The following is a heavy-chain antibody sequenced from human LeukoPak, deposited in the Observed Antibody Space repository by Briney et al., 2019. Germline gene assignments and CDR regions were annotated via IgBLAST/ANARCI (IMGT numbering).Heavy chain of an antibody. CDR2: MNPNSGNT. CDR1: GYTFTSYD. J-gene: IGHJ6*03. Sequence: ASVKVSCKASGYTFTSYDINWVRQATGQGLEWMGWMNPNSGNTGYAQKLQGRVTMTRTTSISTAYMELSSPRSEDTAVYYCARARRITIFGVADYYYYMDVWGKGTTVTVSS. D-gene: IGHD3-3*01. V-gene: IGHV1-8*01. CDR3: ARARRITIFGVADYYYYMDV.